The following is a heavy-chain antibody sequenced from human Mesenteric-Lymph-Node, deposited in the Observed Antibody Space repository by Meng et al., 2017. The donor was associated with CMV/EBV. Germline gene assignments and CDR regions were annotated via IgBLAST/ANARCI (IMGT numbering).Heavy chain of an antibody. Sequence: GSLRLSCTVSGGSISSSSYYWGWIRQPPGKGLEWIGSIYYSGSTYYNPSLKSRVTISVDTSKNQFSLKLSSVTAADTAVYYCARAPDSITRGYYYYGMDVWGQGTTVTVSS. J-gene: IGHJ6*02. CDR1: GGSISSSSYY. CDR3: ARAPDSITRGYYYYGMDV. V-gene: IGHV4-39*07. CDR2: IYYSGST. D-gene: IGHD4-11*01.